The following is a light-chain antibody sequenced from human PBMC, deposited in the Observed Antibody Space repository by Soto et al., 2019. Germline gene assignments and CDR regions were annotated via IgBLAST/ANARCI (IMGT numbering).Light chain of an antibody. CDR2: VAS. CDR1: QDISSY. Sequence: DIQLTQSPSFLSASVGDRVTITCRASQDISSYLAWYQQKPGKAPKLLIYVASTLQSGVPSRFSGSGSGTQFTLTISSLQPEDFATYYRQQLNSYRGFTFGPGTKVDIK. J-gene: IGKJ3*01. V-gene: IGKV1-9*01. CDR3: QQLNSYRGFT.